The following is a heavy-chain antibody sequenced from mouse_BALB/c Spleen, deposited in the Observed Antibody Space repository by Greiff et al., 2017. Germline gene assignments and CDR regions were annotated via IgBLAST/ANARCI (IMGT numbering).Heavy chain of an antibody. D-gene: IGHD2-1*01. Sequence: VQLQESGAELARPGASVKLSCKASGYTFTSYWMQWVKQRPGQGLEWIGAIYPGDGDTRYTQKFKGKATLTADKSSSTAYMQLSSLASEDSAVYYCERSFYGNYTLDYWGQGTTLTVSS. CDR3: ERSFYGNYTLDY. CDR2: IYPGDGDT. V-gene: IGHV1-87*01. CDR1: GYTFTSYW. J-gene: IGHJ2*01.